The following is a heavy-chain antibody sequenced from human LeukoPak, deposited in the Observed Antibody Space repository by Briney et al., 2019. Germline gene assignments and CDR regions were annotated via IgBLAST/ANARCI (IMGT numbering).Heavy chain of an antibody. CDR3: ARSPYDILTGYYNAFDY. V-gene: IGHV1-2*04. CDR1: GYTFTGYY. J-gene: IGHJ4*02. CDR2: INPNSGGT. Sequence: ASVKVSFKASGYTFTGYYMHWVRQAPGQGLEWMGWINPNSGGTNYAQKFQGWDTMTRDTSISTAYMELSRLRSDDTAVYYCARSPYDILTGYYNAFDYWGQGTLVTVSS. D-gene: IGHD3-9*01.